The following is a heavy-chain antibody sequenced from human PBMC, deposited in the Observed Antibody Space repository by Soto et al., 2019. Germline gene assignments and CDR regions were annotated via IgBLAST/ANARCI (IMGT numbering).Heavy chain of an antibody. Sequence: PGESLKISCKGSGYSFTSYWISWVRQMPGRGLEWMGRIDPSDSYTNYSPSFQGHVTISADKSISTAYLQWSSLKASDTAMYYCARHVPGGGYDVYGDSDYFDYWGQGTLVTVSS. D-gene: IGHD5-12*01. CDR2: IDPSDSYT. CDR1: GYSFTSYW. V-gene: IGHV5-10-1*01. CDR3: ARHVPGGGYDVYGDSDYFDY. J-gene: IGHJ4*02.